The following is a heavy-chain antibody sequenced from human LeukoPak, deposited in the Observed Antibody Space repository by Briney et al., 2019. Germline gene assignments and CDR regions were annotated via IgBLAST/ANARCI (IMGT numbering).Heavy chain of an antibody. CDR2: TYYRSKWYN. V-gene: IGHV6-1*01. CDR1: GDSVSSNSAA. Sequence: SQTLSLTCAMSGDSVSSNSAAWNWIRQSPSRGLEWLGMTYYRSKWYNDYAVSVKSRITINPDTSKNQFSLQLNSMTPENTAVYYCARGGSSWYGDPFDYWGQGTLVTVSS. CDR3: ARGGSSWYGDPFDY. D-gene: IGHD6-13*01. J-gene: IGHJ4*02.